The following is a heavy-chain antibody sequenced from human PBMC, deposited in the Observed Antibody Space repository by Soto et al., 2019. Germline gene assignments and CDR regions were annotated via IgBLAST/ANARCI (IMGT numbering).Heavy chain of an antibody. Sequence: SETLSLTCTVSGGSVSSGSYYWSWIRQPPGKGLEWIGYIYYSGSTNYNPSLKSRVTISVDTSKNQFSLKLSSVTAADTAVYYXARDTGYTKVKSGERSPHVDYWGQGTLVTVSS. V-gene: IGHV4-61*01. CDR1: GGSVSSGSYY. J-gene: IGHJ4*02. D-gene: IGHD4-17*01. CDR3: ARDTGYTKVKSGERSPHVDY. CDR2: IYYSGST.